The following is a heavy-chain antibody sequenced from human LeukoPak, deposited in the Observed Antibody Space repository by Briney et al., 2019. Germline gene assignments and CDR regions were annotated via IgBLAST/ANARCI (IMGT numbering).Heavy chain of an antibody. CDR3: ARESAWSFDY. Sequence: GGSLRLSCAASGFTFSNYYMSWIRQAPGKGLEWVSYVSDSVTIMYYADSVKGRFTISRDNAKNSLYLQMNSLRAEDTAVYYCARESAWSFDYWGQGTLVTVSS. J-gene: IGHJ4*02. V-gene: IGHV3-11*01. D-gene: IGHD6-19*01. CDR2: VSDSVTIM. CDR1: GFTFSNYY.